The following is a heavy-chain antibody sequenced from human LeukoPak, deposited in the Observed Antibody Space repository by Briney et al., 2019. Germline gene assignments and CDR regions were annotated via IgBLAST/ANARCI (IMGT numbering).Heavy chain of an antibody. Sequence: GASVKVSCKASGYTFTSYDINWVRQATGQGLEWMGWMNPNSGNTGYAQKFQGRVTMTRNTSISTAYMELSSLRSKDTAVYYCARGSPYAPFFDYWGQGTLVTVSS. J-gene: IGHJ4*02. D-gene: IGHD3-16*01. V-gene: IGHV1-8*01. CDR2: MNPNSGNT. CDR1: GYTFTSYD. CDR3: ARGSPYAPFFDY.